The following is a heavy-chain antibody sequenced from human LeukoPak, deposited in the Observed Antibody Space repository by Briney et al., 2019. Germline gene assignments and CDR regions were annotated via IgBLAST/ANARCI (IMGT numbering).Heavy chain of an antibody. CDR3: AREGDYYDSRGSFLFS. J-gene: IGHJ4*02. CDR2: MYPNSGGA. Sequence: ASVKVSCKASGYTFTGYYIHWVRQALGQGLEWMGWMYPNSGGANYAQKFQGRVTMTRDTSISTAYMEVRSLRSGDTAVYFCAREGDYYDSRGSFLFSWGQGTLVTVSS. V-gene: IGHV1-2*02. CDR1: GYTFTGYY. D-gene: IGHD3-22*01.